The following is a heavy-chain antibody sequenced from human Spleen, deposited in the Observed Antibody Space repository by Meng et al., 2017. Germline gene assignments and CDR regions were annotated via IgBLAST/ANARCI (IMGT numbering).Heavy chain of an antibody. CDR1: GYSFTSYW. V-gene: IGHV5-51*01. D-gene: IGHD6-19*01. Sequence: GESLKISCKGSGYSFTSYWIGWVRQMPGKDLEWMGIICPDDSDTRYSPSFQGQVTISVDKSISTVYLQWGSLKASDTAMYYCARPRAVSVPDVFDVWGQGTMVTVSS. CDR3: ARPRAVSVPDVFDV. CDR2: ICPDDSDT. J-gene: IGHJ3*01.